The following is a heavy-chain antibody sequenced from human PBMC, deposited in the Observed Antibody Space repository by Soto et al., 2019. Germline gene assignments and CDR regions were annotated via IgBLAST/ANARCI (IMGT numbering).Heavy chain of an antibody. CDR1: GFTVSSNY. CDR2: LYSGGST. V-gene: IGHV3-66*01. CDR3: AITDYYDSSGYYPSNY. J-gene: IGHJ4*02. Sequence: PGGSLRLSCAGSGFTVSSNYMSWVRQAPGKGLEWVSVLYSGGSTYYAGSVKGRFTISRDNSKNTLYLQMNSLRAEDTAIYYCAITDYYDSSGYYPSNYWGQGTLVTVSS. D-gene: IGHD3-22*01.